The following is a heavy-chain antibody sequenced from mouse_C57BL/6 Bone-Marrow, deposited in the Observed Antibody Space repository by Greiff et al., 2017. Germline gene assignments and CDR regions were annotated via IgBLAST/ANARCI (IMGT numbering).Heavy chain of an antibody. CDR2: IDPEDGET. Sequence: VQLQQSGAELVKPGASVKLSCTASGFNIKGYYMHWVKQRTEQGLEWIGRIDPEDGETKYAPKFQGKATITADTSSNTAYLQLSSLTSEDTAVYYCASPYSNYVGFAYWGQGTLVTVSA. CDR1: GFNIKGYY. V-gene: IGHV14-2*01. J-gene: IGHJ3*01. D-gene: IGHD2-5*01. CDR3: ASPYSNYVGFAY.